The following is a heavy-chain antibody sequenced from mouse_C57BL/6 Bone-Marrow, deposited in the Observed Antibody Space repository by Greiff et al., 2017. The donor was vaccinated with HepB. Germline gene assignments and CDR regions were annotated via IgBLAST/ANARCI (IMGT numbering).Heavy chain of an antibody. Sequence: EVKVEESGGGLVQPGESLKLSCESNEYEFPSHDMSWVRKTPEKRLELVAAINSDGGSTYYPDTMERRFIISRDNTKKTLYLQMSSLRSEDTALYYCARKGDDGFFFAYWGQGTLVTVSA. CDR3: ARKGDDGFFFAY. V-gene: IGHV5-2*03. D-gene: IGHD1-2*01. J-gene: IGHJ3*01. CDR2: INSDGGST. CDR1: EYEFPSHD.